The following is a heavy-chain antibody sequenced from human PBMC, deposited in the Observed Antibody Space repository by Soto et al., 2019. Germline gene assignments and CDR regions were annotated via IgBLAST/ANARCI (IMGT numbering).Heavy chain of an antibody. Sequence: GSLRLSCAASGFTFSDYYMSWIRQAPGKGLEWVSYISSSGSTIYYADSVKGRFTISRDNAKNSLYLQMNSLRAEDTAVYYCARDARREYYFDYWGQGTLVTVSS. V-gene: IGHV3-11*01. CDR3: ARDARREYYFDY. CDR2: ISSSGSTI. CDR1: GFTFSDYY. J-gene: IGHJ4*02.